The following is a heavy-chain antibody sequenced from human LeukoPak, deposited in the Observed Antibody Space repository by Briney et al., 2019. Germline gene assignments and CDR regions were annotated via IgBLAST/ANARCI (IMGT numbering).Heavy chain of an antibody. CDR1: GFTFRSYE. V-gene: IGHV3-48*03. J-gene: IGHJ4*02. CDR2: ISSSGSTI. CDR3: ARLSYSSSWYFDY. D-gene: IGHD6-13*01. Sequence: GRSLRLSCAVSGFTFRSYEINWVRQAPGKGLEWVSYISSSGSTIYYADSVKGRFTISRDNAKNSLHLQMNSLRAEDTAVYYCARLSYSSSWYFDYWGQGALVTVSS.